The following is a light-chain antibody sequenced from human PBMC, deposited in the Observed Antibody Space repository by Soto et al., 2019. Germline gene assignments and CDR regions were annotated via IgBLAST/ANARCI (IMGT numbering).Light chain of an antibody. J-gene: IGLJ3*02. V-gene: IGLV2-14*01. CDR2: EVS. CDR1: SSDVGAYDY. Sequence: QSVLTQPASVSGSPGQSITISCTGTSSDVGAYDYVSWYQQHPGTAPKLIISEVSNRPSGVSDRFSGSKSANTASLTISGLQAEDEADYYCSSYTTDTTRVFGGGTKLTVL. CDR3: SSYTTDTTRV.